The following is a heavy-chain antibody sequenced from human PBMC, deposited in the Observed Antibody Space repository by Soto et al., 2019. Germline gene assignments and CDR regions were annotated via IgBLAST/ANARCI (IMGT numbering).Heavy chain of an antibody. J-gene: IGHJ5*02. Sequence: SETLSLTCTVSGGSVSSQYWSWIRQPAGKGLEWIGRIYNGGIPLIHPSLESRVALSLDTSKNQFSLTLSSVTAADTAIYYCARHYSSGSRNWFGPWGQGTLVTV. CDR2: IYNGGIP. V-gene: IGHV4-4*07. CDR1: GGSVSSQY. D-gene: IGHD6-19*01. CDR3: ARHYSSGSRNWFGP.